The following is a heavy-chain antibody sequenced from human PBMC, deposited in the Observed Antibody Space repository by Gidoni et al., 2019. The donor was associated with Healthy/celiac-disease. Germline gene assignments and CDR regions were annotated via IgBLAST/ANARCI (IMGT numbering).Heavy chain of an antibody. CDR2: IFSNDEK. J-gene: IGHJ6*02. Sequence: QVTLKESGPVLVKPTETLTLTCTVSGFSLSNARMGVSWIRQPPGKALEWLAHIFSNDEKSYSTSLKSRLTISKDTSKSQVVLTMTNMDPVDTATYYCARILHYDFWSGYYLNYYYYYGMDVWGQGTTVTVSS. V-gene: IGHV2-26*01. CDR3: ARILHYDFWSGYYLNYYYYYGMDV. D-gene: IGHD3-3*01. CDR1: GFSLSNARMG.